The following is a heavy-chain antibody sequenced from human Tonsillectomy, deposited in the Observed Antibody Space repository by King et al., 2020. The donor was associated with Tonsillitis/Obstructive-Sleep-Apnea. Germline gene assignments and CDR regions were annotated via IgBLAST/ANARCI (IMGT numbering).Heavy chain of an antibody. V-gene: IGHV3-49*04. J-gene: IGHJ4*02. CDR2: IRSKAYGGTT. D-gene: IGHD3-9*01. CDR1: GFTFGDYA. CDR3: SADYDILTGYYMTPFDY. Sequence: VQLVESGGGLVQPGRSLRLSCTASGFTFGDYAMGWVRQAPGKGLEWVGFIRSKAYGGTTEYAASVKGRFTISRDDSKSIAYLQMNSLKTEDTAVYYCSADYDILTGYYMTPFDYWGQGTLVTVSS.